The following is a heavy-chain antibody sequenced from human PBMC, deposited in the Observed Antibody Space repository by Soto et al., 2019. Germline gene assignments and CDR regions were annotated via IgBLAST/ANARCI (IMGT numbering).Heavy chain of an antibody. Sequence: EVQLLESGGGLVQPGGSLRLSCAASGFTFSNYGMSWVRQAPGKGLEWVSSISGSGGSTYYADSVKGRFTISRDNSKNTLYLQMSSLRAEDTAIYYCAKWQGYNFGSFDCWGQGTLVTVSS. CDR2: ISGSGGST. CDR3: AKWQGYNFGSFDC. D-gene: IGHD5-18*01. CDR1: GFTFSNYG. J-gene: IGHJ4*02. V-gene: IGHV3-23*01.